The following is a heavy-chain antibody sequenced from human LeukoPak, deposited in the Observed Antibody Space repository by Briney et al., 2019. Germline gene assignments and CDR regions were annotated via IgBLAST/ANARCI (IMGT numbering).Heavy chain of an antibody. CDR3: ARVRAVADSNWFDP. Sequence: GGSLRLSCAAPGFTFSSYWMHWVRQAPGKGLVWVSRINSDGSSTSYADSVKGRFTISRDNAKNTLYLQMNSLRAEDTAVYYCARVRAVADSNWFDPWGQGTLVTVSS. CDR1: GFTFSSYW. CDR2: INSDGSST. J-gene: IGHJ5*02. V-gene: IGHV3-74*01. D-gene: IGHD6-19*01.